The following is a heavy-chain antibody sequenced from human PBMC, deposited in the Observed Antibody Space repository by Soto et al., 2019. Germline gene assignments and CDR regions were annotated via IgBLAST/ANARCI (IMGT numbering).Heavy chain of an antibody. J-gene: IGHJ4*02. CDR2: ISSTSSYT. CDR1: GFTFSSYA. Sequence: GGSLRLSCAASGFTFSSYAMNWVRQTQERGLEWVSSISSTSSYTHYADSVKGRFTISSDNANNSLFLQMNRLRAEDTAVYYCARDLALAGNYWGQGALVTVSS. V-gene: IGHV3-21*01. D-gene: IGHD6-19*01. CDR3: ARDLALAGNY.